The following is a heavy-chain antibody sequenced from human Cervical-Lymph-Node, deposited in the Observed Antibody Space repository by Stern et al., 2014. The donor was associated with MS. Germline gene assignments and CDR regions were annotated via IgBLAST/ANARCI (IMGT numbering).Heavy chain of an antibody. CDR2: IYPDDSDT. D-gene: IGHD3-10*01. J-gene: IGHJ4*02. Sequence: VQLVQSGAEVKKPGESLKISCKGSGYNFASYWLGWVRQGPGESLEWMGIIYPDDSDTRYTPSFQGQVTMSADKSITTAFLQWSSLKASDTAFYFCARKGTYGLDFWGQGALVTVSS. V-gene: IGHV5-51*01. CDR1: GYNFASYW. CDR3: ARKGTYGLDF.